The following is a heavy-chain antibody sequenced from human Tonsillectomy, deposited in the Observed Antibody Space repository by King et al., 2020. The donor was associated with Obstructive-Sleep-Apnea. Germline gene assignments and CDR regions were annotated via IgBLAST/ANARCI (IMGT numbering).Heavy chain of an antibody. CDR3: ARGRYDSSGYYSLYFDY. Sequence: QLQESGPGLVKPSETLSLTCTVSGGSISSYYWSWIRQPPGKGLEWIGYIYYSGSTNYNPFLKSRVTISVDTSKNQFSLKLSSVTAADTAVYYCARGRYDSSGYYSLYFDYWGQGTLVTVSS. CDR1: GGSISSYY. CDR2: IYYSGST. D-gene: IGHD3-22*01. V-gene: IGHV4-59*01. J-gene: IGHJ4*02.